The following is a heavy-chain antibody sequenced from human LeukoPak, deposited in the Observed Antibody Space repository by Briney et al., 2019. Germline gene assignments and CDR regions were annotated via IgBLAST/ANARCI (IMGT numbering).Heavy chain of an antibody. D-gene: IGHD1-14*01. CDR3: AKGLRGLRNRIMGDTFDL. J-gene: IGHJ3*01. Sequence: PGGSLRPSCAASGFTFSSYSMNWVRQAPGKGLEWVSTITYNGVNEYYADSVKGRFTISRDNSKDTLYLQMNGLRVEDTAVYYCAKGLRGLRNRIMGDTFDLWGQGTMVAVSS. V-gene: IGHV3-23*01. CDR2: ITYNGVNE. CDR1: GFTFSSYS.